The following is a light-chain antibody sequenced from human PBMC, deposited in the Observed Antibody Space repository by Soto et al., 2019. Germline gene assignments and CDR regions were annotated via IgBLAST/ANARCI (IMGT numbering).Light chain of an antibody. CDR3: QQYNSYPYT. J-gene: IGKJ2*01. CDR2: KAS. CDR1: QSISSW. V-gene: IGKV1-5*03. Sequence: DIQMTQSPSTLSASVGDRVTITCRASQSISSWLAWYQQKPGKTPKLLIYKASSLESGVPSRFSGSGSGTEFTLAISSLQPDDFATYYCQQYNSYPYTFGQGTKLEIK.